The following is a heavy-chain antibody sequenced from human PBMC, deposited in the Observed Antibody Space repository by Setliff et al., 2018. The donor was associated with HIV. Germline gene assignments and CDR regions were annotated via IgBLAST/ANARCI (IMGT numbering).Heavy chain of an antibody. D-gene: IGHD2-21*02. J-gene: IGHJ3*02. CDR2: INPGNGNT. CDR1: GYTFTGYY. V-gene: IGHV1-3*01. Sequence: ASVKVSCKASGYTFTGYYMHWVRQAPGQRLEWMGWINPGNGNTKYSQKFQGRVTITRDTSATTAYMELSSLRSEDTAIFYCAREPIGGDDAFDIWGQGTMVTVSS. CDR3: AREPIGGDDAFDI.